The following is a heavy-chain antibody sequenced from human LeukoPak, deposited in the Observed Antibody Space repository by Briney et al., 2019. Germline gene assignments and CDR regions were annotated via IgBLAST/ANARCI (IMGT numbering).Heavy chain of an antibody. CDR2: INPTGGSA. D-gene: IGHD3-10*01. V-gene: IGHV1-46*01. Sequence: ASVKVSCTASGYTFTSFCMHWVRQAPGQGLEWLGIINPTGGSASSAQKFQGRVTLTRDTSTSTVCMELSSLRSEDTAVYYCARDYHGSGSLTTFDYWGQGTLVTVSS. J-gene: IGHJ4*02. CDR1: GYTFTSFC. CDR3: ARDYHGSGSLTTFDY.